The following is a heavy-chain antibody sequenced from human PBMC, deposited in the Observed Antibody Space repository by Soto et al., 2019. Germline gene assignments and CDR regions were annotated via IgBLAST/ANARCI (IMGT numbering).Heavy chain of an antibody. CDR2: ISGSGVST. CDR1: GFTFSSYA. V-gene: IGHV3-23*01. Sequence: EVQLLESGGGLVQPGGSLRLSCAASGFTFSSYALGWVRQAPGRGLECVSAISGSGVSTFYADSVKGRFTISRDTSKNTLYLQMHTLTAEDTAVYYCAKDHRIWGRLVEYMDVWGQGTTVTVSS. D-gene: IGHD3-10*01. J-gene: IGHJ6*02. CDR3: AKDHRIWGRLVEYMDV.